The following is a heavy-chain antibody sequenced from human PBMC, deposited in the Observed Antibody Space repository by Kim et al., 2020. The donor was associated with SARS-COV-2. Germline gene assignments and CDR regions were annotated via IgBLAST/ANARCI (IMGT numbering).Heavy chain of an antibody. CDR2: INTNTGNP. Sequence: ASVKVSCKASGYNFTSYAMNWVRQAPGQGLEWMGWINTNTGNPTYAQGFTGRFVFSLDTSVSTAYLQISSLKAEDTAVYYCARDRPYYYGSGTPWGYGMDVWGQGTTVTVSS. V-gene: IGHV7-4-1*02. D-gene: IGHD3-10*01. CDR3: ARDRPYYYGSGTPWGYGMDV. CDR1: GYNFTSYA. J-gene: IGHJ6*02.